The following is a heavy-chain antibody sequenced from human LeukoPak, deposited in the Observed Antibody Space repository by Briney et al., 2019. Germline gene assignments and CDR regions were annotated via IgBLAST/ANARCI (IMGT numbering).Heavy chain of an antibody. Sequence: GGSLRLSCSASGFTFSSYAMSWVRQAPGKGLEWVSAISGSGGSTYYADSVKGRFTISRDNSKNTLYLQMNSLRVEDTAVYYCAKDRGIISDYWGQGTLVTVSS. V-gene: IGHV3-23*01. CDR2: ISGSGGST. CDR3: AKDRGIISDY. CDR1: GFTFSSYA. D-gene: IGHD3-10*01. J-gene: IGHJ4*02.